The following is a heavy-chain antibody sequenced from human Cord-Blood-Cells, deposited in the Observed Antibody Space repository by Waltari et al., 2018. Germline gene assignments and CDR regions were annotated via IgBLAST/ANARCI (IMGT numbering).Heavy chain of an antibody. Sequence: QVQLVQSGAEVKKPGASVKVPCKASGYTFTSYGISWVRQAPGQGLEWMGLISAYNGNTNYAQKLQGRVTMTTDTSTSTAYMELRSLRSDDTAVYYCARTDSSSSGFYYYGMDVWGQGTTVTVSS. CDR3: ARTDSSSSGFYYYGMDV. CDR2: ISAYNGNT. D-gene: IGHD6-6*01. J-gene: IGHJ6*02. V-gene: IGHV1-18*01. CDR1: GYTFTSYG.